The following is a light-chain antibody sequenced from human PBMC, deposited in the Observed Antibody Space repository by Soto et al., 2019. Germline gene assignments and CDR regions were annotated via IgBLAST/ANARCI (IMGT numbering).Light chain of an antibody. CDR3: QQYYTTPVT. CDR2: WAS. V-gene: IGKV4-1*01. J-gene: IGKJ1*01. Sequence: DIVMTQSPDSLAVSLGERATINCKSSQTVLHGSNYLAWYQQKPGQPPKLLIYWASTRESGVPDRFSGSGSGPDFPLTISSLQAEDVAVYYCQQYYTTPVTFGQGTKVEIK. CDR1: QTVLHGSNY.